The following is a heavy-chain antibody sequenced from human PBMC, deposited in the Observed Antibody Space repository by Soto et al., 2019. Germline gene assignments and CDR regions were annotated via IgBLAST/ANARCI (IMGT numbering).Heavy chain of an antibody. V-gene: IGHV3-15*01. J-gene: IGHJ4*02. Sequence: GGSLRLSCAASGFTLSNAWMSWVRQAPGKGLEWVGRIKNKTDGGATDYAAPVKGRFTISRDDSKNTLYLQMNSLKTEDTAVYYCTTVVGDIVVVPAAMIDYWGQGTLVTVSS. CDR3: TTVVGDIVVVPAAMIDY. D-gene: IGHD2-2*01. CDR2: IKNKTDGGAT. CDR1: GFTLSNAW.